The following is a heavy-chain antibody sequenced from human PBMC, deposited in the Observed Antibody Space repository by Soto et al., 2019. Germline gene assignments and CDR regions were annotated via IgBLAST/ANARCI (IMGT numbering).Heavy chain of an antibody. Sequence: GGSLRLSCAASGFTFSNYAMSWVRQAPGKGLEWVSSISGSGGSTYYADSVKGRFTISRDNAKNSLYLHMNSLRAEDTAVYYCARGDVDVWGQGTAVTVSS. D-gene: IGHD2-21*01. V-gene: IGHV3-21*01. CDR2: ISGSGGST. CDR1: GFTFSNYA. CDR3: ARGDVDV. J-gene: IGHJ6*02.